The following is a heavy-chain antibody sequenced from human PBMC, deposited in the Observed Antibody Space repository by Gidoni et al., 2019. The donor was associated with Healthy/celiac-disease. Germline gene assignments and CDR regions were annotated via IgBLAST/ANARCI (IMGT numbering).Heavy chain of an antibody. V-gene: IGHV1-69*06. CDR1: GGTFSSYA. CDR2: IIPIFGTA. Sequence: QVQLVPSGAEVKKPGSSVKVSCKASGGTFSSYAISWVRQAPGQGLEWMGGIIPIFGTANYAQKFQGRVTITADKSTSTAYMELSSLRSEDTAVYYCARDAEYCSSTSCYEGVFDYWGQGTLVTVSS. J-gene: IGHJ4*02. CDR3: ARDAEYCSSTSCYEGVFDY. D-gene: IGHD2-2*01.